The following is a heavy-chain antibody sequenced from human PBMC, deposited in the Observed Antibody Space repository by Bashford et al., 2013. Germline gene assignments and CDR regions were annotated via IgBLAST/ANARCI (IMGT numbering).Heavy chain of an antibody. D-gene: IGHD2-8*01. J-gene: IGHJ4*02. V-gene: IGHV4-39*01. CDR1: GGSIHNTTYY. Sequence: SETLSLTCTVSGGSIHNTTYYWAWIRQSPGRGLDWIGNVYYTGSASYNPSLKSRVTISVDLSQNQFSLRLNSVTAADTAVYYCATLKAINGPEFFDFWGPGEPRSPSPQ. CDR2: VYYTGSA. CDR3: ATLKAINGPEFFDF.